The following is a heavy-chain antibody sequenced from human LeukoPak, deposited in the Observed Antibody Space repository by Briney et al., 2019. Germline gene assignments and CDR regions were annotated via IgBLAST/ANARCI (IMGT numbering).Heavy chain of an antibody. J-gene: IGHJ4*02. CDR1: GFSFSTYW. Sequence: PGGSLRLSCAASGFSFSTYWMHWVRQAPGEGLVWVSRINNDGSSTSYADSVKGRFTISRDNAKNTLYLQMNSLRAEDTAVYYCVRGTMTAPGNWGQGTLVTVSS. V-gene: IGHV3-74*01. CDR2: INNDGSST. D-gene: IGHD2-21*02. CDR3: VRGTMTAPGN.